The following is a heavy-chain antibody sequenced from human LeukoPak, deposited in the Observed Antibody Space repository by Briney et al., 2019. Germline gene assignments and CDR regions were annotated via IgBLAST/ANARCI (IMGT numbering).Heavy chain of an antibody. CDR2: IYYSGST. J-gene: IGHJ4*02. CDR1: GGAISSYY. CDR3: ARSDKIAALVFDY. D-gene: IGHD6-6*01. Sequence: SETLSLTCTVSGGAISSYYWSWIRQPPGKGLEWIGYIYYSGSTYYNPSLKSRVTISVDTSKNQFSLKLSSVTAADTAVYYCARSDKIAALVFDYWGQGTLVTVSS. V-gene: IGHV4-59*12.